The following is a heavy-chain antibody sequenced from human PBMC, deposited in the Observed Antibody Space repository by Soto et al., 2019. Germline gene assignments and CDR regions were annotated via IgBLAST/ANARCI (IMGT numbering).Heavy chain of an antibody. CDR3: AMPYYYDSSGSGLDV. CDR1: GFTFSSYA. D-gene: IGHD3-22*01. CDR2: ISYDGSNK. J-gene: IGHJ6*02. V-gene: IGHV3-30-3*01. Sequence: PGGALRLSCAASGFTFSSYAMHWVRQAPGKGLEWVAVISYDGSNKYYADSVKGRFTISRDNSKNTLYLQMNSLRAEDTAVYYCAMPYYYDSSGSGLDVWGQGTTVTVS.